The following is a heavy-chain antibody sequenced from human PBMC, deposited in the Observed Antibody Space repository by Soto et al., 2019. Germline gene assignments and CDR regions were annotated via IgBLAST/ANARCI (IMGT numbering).Heavy chain of an antibody. CDR3: ARVSNSGTYKSWAFDI. CDR2: ISSSSSTI. D-gene: IGHD1-26*01. V-gene: IGHV3-48*01. CDR1: GFTFSSYS. J-gene: IGHJ3*02. Sequence: LRLSCAASGFTFSSYSMNWVRQAPGKGLEWVSYISSSSSTICYADSVKGRFTFSRDNAKNSLYLQMNSLRAEDTAVYYCARVSNSGTYKSWAFDIWGQGTVVTVSS.